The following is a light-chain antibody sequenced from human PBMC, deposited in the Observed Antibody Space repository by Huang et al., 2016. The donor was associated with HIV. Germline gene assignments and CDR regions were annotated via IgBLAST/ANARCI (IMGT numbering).Light chain of an antibody. J-gene: IGKJ3*01. CDR3: QHYYNYPLI. V-gene: IGKV1-8*01. CDR1: QHIDTY. Sequence: IRMTQSPSSLSASTGDRVTITCRASQHIDTYLAWYQQRPGRAPKLLIYGASTLQPDVPWRFSGNGAGTDFTLNINCLQSEDVAIYYGQHYYNYPLIFGPGTRVD. CDR2: GAS.